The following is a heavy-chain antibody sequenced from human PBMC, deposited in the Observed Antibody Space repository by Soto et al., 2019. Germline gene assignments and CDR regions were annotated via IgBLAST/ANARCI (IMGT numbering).Heavy chain of an antibody. J-gene: IGHJ4*02. CDR3: ARGGHVLRFLEWLGYFDY. CDR1: GYTFTSYG. CDR2: ISAYNGNT. D-gene: IGHD3-3*01. V-gene: IGHV1-18*01. Sequence: QVQLVQSGAEVKKPGASVKVSCKASGYTFTSYGISWVRQAPGQGLEWMGGISAYNGNTNYAQKLQGRVTMTTDTSTITAYMELRSLRADDTAVYYCARGGHVLRFLEWLGYFDYWGQGTLVTVSS.